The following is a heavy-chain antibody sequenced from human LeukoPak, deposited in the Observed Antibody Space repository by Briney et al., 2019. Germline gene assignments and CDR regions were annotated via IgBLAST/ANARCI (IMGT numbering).Heavy chain of an antibody. CDR1: GFTFSRNS. D-gene: IGHD2-15*01. V-gene: IGHV3-48*01. J-gene: IGHJ3*02. Sequence: GGSLRLSCAASGFTFSRNSMNWVRQAPGKGLEWVSYISNSSSSIYYADSVRGRFTISRDNAKNSLYLQMNSLRAEDTAVYYCARMTGGSDGLDMWGQGTMVTVYS. CDR2: ISNSSSSI. CDR3: ARMTGGSDGLDM.